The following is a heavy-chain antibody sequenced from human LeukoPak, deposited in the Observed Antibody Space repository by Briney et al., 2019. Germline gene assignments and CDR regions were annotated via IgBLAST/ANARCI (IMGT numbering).Heavy chain of an antibody. Sequence: SETLSLTCTVSGGFISRNSFYWSWIRQPPGKGLEWIGEINHSGSTNYNPSLKSRVTISVDTSKNQFSLKLSSVTAADTAVYYCARGYSSGPTHWGQGTLVTVSS. CDR2: INHSGST. V-gene: IGHV4-39*07. CDR3: ARGYSSGPTH. CDR1: GGFISRNSFY. J-gene: IGHJ4*02. D-gene: IGHD6-19*01.